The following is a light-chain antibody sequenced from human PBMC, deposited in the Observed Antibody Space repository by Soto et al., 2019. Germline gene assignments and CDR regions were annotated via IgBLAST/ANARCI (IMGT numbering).Light chain of an antibody. V-gene: IGKV3-15*01. CDR2: GAS. CDR3: QQYNNWPLWT. CDR1: QSVSSN. Sequence: EIVMTQSPATLSVSPGERATLSCRASQSVSSNLAWYQQKPGQAPRLLVYGASTRPTGIPTRFSGSGSGTEFTLTISSLQSEDFAVYYCQQYNNWPLWTFGQGIKVEIK. J-gene: IGKJ1*01.